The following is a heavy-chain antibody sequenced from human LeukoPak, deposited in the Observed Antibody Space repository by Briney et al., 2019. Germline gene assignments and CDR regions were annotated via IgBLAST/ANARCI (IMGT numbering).Heavy chain of an antibody. CDR3: AKDRDSSGYYPYFDY. V-gene: IGHV3-30-3*01. D-gene: IGHD3-22*01. Sequence: GRSLRLSCAASGFTFSSYAMHWVRQAPGKGLEWMAVISYDGSNKYYADSVKGRFTISRDNSKNTLSLQMNSLRAEDTAVYYCAKDRDSSGYYPYFDYWGQGTLVSVSS. CDR2: ISYDGSNK. J-gene: IGHJ4*02. CDR1: GFTFSSYA.